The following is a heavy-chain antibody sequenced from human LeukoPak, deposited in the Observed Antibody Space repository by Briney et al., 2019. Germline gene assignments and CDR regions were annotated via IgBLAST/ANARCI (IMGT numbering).Heavy chain of an antibody. V-gene: IGHV1-18*01. D-gene: IGHD2-2*01. CDR3: AREGYCSSTSCYSHTYFDY. CDR1: GYTFTSYG. CDR2: ISAYNGNT. J-gene: IGHJ4*02. Sequence: ASVKVSCKASGYTFTSYGISWVRQAPGQGLEWMGWISAYNGNTNYAQKLQGRVTMTTDTSTSTAYMELRSLRSDDTAVYYCAREGYCSSTSCYSHTYFDYWGQGTLVTVSS.